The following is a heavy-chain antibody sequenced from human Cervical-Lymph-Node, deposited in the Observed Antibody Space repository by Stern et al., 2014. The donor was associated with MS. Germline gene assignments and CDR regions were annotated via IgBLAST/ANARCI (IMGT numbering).Heavy chain of an antibody. CDR2: ISYDGSNK. D-gene: IGHD2-21*01. Sequence: VQLVQSGGGVVQPGRSLRLSCAASGFTFSNYDIHWVRQAPGKGLEWVAVISYDGSNKYYADSVKGRFTISRDNSENTVYLQMNSLRAEDTSVYYCARGLVGGLDVGGQGTTVTVSS. J-gene: IGHJ6*02. CDR3: ARGLVGGLDV. CDR1: GFTFSNYD. V-gene: IGHV3-30*01.